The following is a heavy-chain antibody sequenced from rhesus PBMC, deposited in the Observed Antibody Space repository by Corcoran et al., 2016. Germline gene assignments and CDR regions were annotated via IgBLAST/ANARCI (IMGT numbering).Heavy chain of an antibody. D-gene: IGHD6-25*01. CDR2: ISGHNGDT. CDR1: ADSIINNY. CDR3: ARSDRPATGFSLDL. V-gene: IGHV4-173*01. Sequence: QLQLQESGPGLVKASETLSLTCAVSADSIINNYWSWIRQPPGKGLEWIGRISGHNGDTDYNPSLKSRVTISTDTSKNQFSLKLNSLTAADTAVYFCARSDRPATGFSLDLWGRGVLVTVSS. J-gene: IGHJ5-2*02.